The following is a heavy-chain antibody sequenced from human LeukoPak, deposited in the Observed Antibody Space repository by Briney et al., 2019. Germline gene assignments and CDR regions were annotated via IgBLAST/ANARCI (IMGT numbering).Heavy chain of an antibody. J-gene: IGHJ5*02. Sequence: GGSLRLSCAASGFTFNIYAMNWVRQPPGKGLEWVSAISGSGDSTYYADSVKGRFTIARDNSKNTPYLHMNSLTAADTAVYYCAKDRGPYIGIDNNWFDPWGQGTLVSVSS. CDR1: GFTFNIYA. V-gene: IGHV3-23*01. D-gene: IGHD1-26*01. CDR2: ISGSGDST. CDR3: AKDRGPYIGIDNNWFDP.